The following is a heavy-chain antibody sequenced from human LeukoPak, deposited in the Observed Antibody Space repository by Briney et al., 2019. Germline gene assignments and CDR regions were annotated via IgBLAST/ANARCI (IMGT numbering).Heavy chain of an antibody. J-gene: IGHJ4*02. CDR1: GFTFNSYS. CDR3: AKGLERKSRLDS. CDR2: IRNSDDTT. D-gene: IGHD1-1*01. V-gene: IGHV3-23*01. Sequence: GGSLRLSCAASGFTFNSYSMNWVRQAPGKGLEWVSGIRNSDDTTYYADSVKGRFTISRDNSKNTLFLQMNSLRAEDTALYYCAKGLERKSRLDSWGQGTLVTVSS.